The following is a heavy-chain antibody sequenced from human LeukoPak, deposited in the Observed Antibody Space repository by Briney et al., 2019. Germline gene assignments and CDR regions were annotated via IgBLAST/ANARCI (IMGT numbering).Heavy chain of an antibody. J-gene: IGHJ5*02. D-gene: IGHD2-2*03. CDR2: ISSSGSGSTI. Sequence: PGGSLRLSCAASGFTFSSYEMNWVRQAPGKGLEWVSYISSSGSGSTIYYADSVKGRFTISRDNAKNSLYLQMNSLRAEDTAVYYCARGTGYCLDPWGQGTLVTASS. CDR1: GFTFSSYE. CDR3: ARGTGYCLDP. V-gene: IGHV3-48*03.